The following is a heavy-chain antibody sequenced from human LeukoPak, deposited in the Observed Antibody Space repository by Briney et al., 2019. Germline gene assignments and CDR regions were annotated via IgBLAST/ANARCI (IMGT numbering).Heavy chain of an antibody. CDR1: GDSINSRSYY. V-gene: IGHV4-39*01. J-gene: IGHJ6*02. D-gene: IGHD4-17*01. CDR2: IYYSGST. CDR3: ARHPTTGGMDV. Sequence: PSETLSLTCTVSGDSINSRSYYWGWIRQPPGRGLEWIGTIYYSGSTYHNPSLKSRVTISVDTSQNQFSLRRSSVTAADTAVYYCARHPTTGGMDVWGQGTTVTVSS.